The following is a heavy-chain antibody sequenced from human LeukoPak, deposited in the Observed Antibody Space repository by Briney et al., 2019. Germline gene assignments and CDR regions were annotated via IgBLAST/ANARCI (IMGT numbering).Heavy chain of an antibody. CDR2: ISGSGVNT. J-gene: IGHJ4*02. Sequence: GGSLRLSCAASGFTFSSYAMSWVRQAPGKGLEWVSGISGSGVNTYYADSVKGRFTISRDNSKNTLYVQMNSLRAEDTAVYYCAKKGPVDTAMALIGYWGQGTLVTVSS. V-gene: IGHV3-23*01. CDR1: GFTFSSYA. CDR3: AKKGPVDTAMALIGY. D-gene: IGHD5-18*01.